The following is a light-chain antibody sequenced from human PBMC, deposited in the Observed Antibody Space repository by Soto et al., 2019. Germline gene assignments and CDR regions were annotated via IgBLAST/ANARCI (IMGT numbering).Light chain of an antibody. CDR1: QSITNS. CDR2: GAS. CDR3: QQYGTSPET. V-gene: IGKV3-20*01. J-gene: IGKJ2*01. Sequence: EIVLTQSPGTLSLSPGEGATLSCRASQSITNSLAWYQQKPGQAPRLLVYGASSRATGIPDRFSGSGSGTDFTLTISRLEPEDFAVYYCQQYGTSPETFGQGTKLGT.